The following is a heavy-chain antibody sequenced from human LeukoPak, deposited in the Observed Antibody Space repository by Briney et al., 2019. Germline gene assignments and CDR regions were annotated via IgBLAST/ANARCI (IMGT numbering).Heavy chain of an antibody. J-gene: IGHJ4*02. V-gene: IGHV3-30*03. CDR3: ARERGIFSGYYFDS. Sequence: GGSLRLSCAASGFSVTTYSMGWVRQAPGKGLEWGAGMSHDASEKHYAESVKGRFTIYRDNSKNMVFLQMNSLRTEDTALYYCARERGIFSGYYFDSWGQGTLVTVSS. D-gene: IGHD3-10*02. CDR2: MSHDASEK. CDR1: GFSVTTYS.